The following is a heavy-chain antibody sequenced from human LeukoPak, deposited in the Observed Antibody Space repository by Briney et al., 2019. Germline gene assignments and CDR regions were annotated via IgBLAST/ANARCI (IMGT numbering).Heavy chain of an antibody. CDR2: IYCSGAT. Sequence: PSETLSLTCTVSGGSISSYYWSWIRQPPGKGLEWIGYIYCSGATSYNPSLKSRVTISVDMSENQISLKLSSVTAADTAVYYCARETAVAGVDYWGQGTLVSVSS. CDR1: GGSISSYY. V-gene: IGHV4-59*01. J-gene: IGHJ4*02. D-gene: IGHD5-18*01. CDR3: ARETAVAGVDY.